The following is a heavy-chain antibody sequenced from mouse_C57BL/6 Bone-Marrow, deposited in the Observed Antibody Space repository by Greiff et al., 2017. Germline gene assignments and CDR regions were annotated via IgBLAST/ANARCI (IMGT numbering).Heavy chain of an antibody. CDR3: ARGTWDNFDY. CDR2: IYPGSGNT. CDR1: GYTFTDYY. J-gene: IGHJ2*01. V-gene: IGHV1-76*01. Sequence: VQLQQSGAELVRPGASVKLSCKASGYTFTDYYINWVKQRPGQGLEWIARIYPGSGNTYYNEKFKGKATLTAEKSSSTAYMQLSSLTSEDSAVYFCARGTWDNFDYWGQDATLTDSS. D-gene: IGHD4-1*01.